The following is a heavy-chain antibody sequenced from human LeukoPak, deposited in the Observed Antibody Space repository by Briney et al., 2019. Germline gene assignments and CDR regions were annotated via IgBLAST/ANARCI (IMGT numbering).Heavy chain of an antibody. CDR2: IKQDGSTT. D-gene: IGHD4-23*01. CDR1: GFTFSNYW. J-gene: IGHJ4*02. CDR3: ARDESGGYYVY. Sequence: GGSLSLSCAVSGFTFSNYWMSWVRQAPGRGLEWVANIKQDGSTTQYADSVRGRFTISRDNAKSSVYLQMSSLKAEDSAIYYCARDESGGYYVYWGQGTLVTVSS. V-gene: IGHV3-7*01.